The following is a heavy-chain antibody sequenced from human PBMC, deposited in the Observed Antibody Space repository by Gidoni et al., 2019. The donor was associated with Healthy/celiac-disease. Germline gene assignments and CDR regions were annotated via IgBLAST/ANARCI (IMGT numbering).Heavy chain of an antibody. CDR3: ARDDGPYYYDSSGSLDY. Sequence: QVQLVESGGGVVQPGRSLRLSCAASGFTFSSYGMHWVRQAPGKGLEWVAVIWYDGSNKYYADSVKGRFTISRDNSKNTLYLQMNSLRAEDTAVYYCARDDGPYYYDSSGSLDYWGQGTLVTVSS. CDR1: GFTFSSYG. CDR2: IWYDGSNK. J-gene: IGHJ4*02. D-gene: IGHD3-22*01. V-gene: IGHV3-33*01.